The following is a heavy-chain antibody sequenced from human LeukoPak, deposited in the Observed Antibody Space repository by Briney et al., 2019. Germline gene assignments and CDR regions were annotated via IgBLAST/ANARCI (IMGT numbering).Heavy chain of an antibody. V-gene: IGHV3-23*01. J-gene: IGHJ5*02. CDR3: AKEGTPQVSTWYDL. CDR1: GFTFNSYA. Sequence: PGGSLRLSCAVSGFTFNSYAMSWVRQAPGKGLEWVSAISGNGGNTYYADSVKGRFTISRDNSKNTLYLQMDILRTEDTAVYYCAKEGTPQVSTWYDLWGQGTQVIVSS. CDR2: ISGNGGNT. D-gene: IGHD3-10*01.